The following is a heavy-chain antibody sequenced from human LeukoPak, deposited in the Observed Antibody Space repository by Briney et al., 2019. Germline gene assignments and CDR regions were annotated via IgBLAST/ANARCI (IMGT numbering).Heavy chain of an antibody. CDR2: IIPIFGTA. CDR3: ARAGCSSTSCHGENAFDI. Sequence: GSSVKVSFKASGGTFSSYAISWVRQAPGQVLEWMGGIIPIFGTANYAQKFQGRVTITTDESTSTAYMELSSLRSEDTAVYYCARAGCSSTSCHGENAFDIWGQGTMVTVSS. D-gene: IGHD2-2*01. J-gene: IGHJ3*02. V-gene: IGHV1-69*05. CDR1: GGTFSSYA.